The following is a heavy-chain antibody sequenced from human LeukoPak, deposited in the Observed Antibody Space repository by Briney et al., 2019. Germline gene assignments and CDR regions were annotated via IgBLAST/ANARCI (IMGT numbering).Heavy chain of an antibody. Sequence: GASVKVSCKASGGTFSSYAISWVQQAPGQGLEWMGGIIPIFGTANYAQKFQGRVTITADESTSTAYMELSSLRSEDTAVYYCAREDDIVVVPASPYGMDVWGKGTTVTVSS. J-gene: IGHJ6*04. D-gene: IGHD2-2*01. CDR1: GGTFSSYA. CDR2: IIPIFGTA. CDR3: AREDDIVVVPASPYGMDV. V-gene: IGHV1-69*13.